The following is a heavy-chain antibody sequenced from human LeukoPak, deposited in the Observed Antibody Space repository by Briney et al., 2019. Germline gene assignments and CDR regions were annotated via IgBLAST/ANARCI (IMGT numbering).Heavy chain of an antibody. CDR1: GGSFSGYY. Sequence: SETLSLTCAVYGGSFSGYYWSWIRQPPGKGLEWIGEINHSGSTNYNPSLKSRVTISVDTSKNQFSLKLSSVTAADTAVYYCARRTGYSSGWFRDWGQGTLVTVSS. D-gene: IGHD6-19*01. J-gene: IGHJ4*02. CDR3: ARRTGYSSGWFRD. CDR2: INHSGST. V-gene: IGHV4-34*01.